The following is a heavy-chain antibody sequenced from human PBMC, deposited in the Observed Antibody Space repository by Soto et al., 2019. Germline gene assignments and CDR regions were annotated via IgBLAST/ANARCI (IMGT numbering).Heavy chain of an antibody. CDR3: ARGVILWFGEVSRRGGYYYYMDV. J-gene: IGHJ6*03. V-gene: IGHV4-34*01. CDR1: GGSFSGYQ. CDR2: INDSGNI. Sequence: SETLSLTCAVYGGSFSGYQWSWIRQTPGKGLEWIGEINDSGNINYNPSLKSRVSIFVDTAKKQISLKLSSVTAADTAVYYCARGVILWFGEVSRRGGYYYYMDVWGKGTTVTVSS. D-gene: IGHD3-10*01.